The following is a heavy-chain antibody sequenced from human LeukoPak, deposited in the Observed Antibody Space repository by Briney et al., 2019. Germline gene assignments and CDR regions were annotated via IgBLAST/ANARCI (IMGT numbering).Heavy chain of an antibody. V-gene: IGHV1-69*06. CDR3: AALVVVTGILGY. CDR2: ITPIFGTA. CDR1: GGTFSSYA. D-gene: IGHD2-21*02. Sequence: ASVKVSCKAPGGTFSSYAISWVRQAPGQGLEWMGRITPIFGTANYAQKFQGRVTITADKSTSTAYMELSSLRSEDTAVYYCAALVVVTGILGYWGQGTLVTVSS. J-gene: IGHJ4*02.